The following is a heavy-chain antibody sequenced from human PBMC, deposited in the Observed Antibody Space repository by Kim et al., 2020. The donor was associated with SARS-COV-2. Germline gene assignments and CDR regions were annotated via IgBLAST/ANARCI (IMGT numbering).Heavy chain of an antibody. Sequence: ASVKVSCKASGYTFTSYGISWVRQAPGQGLEWMGWISAYNGNTNYALKLQGRVTMTTDTSTSTAYMELRSLRSDDTAVYYCARVDMVRGVIIHHYYYYYGMDVWGQGTTVTVSS. CDR1: GYTFTSYG. V-gene: IGHV1-18*01. J-gene: IGHJ6*02. CDR3: ARVDMVRGVIIHHYYYYYGMDV. D-gene: IGHD3-10*01. CDR2: ISAYNGNT.